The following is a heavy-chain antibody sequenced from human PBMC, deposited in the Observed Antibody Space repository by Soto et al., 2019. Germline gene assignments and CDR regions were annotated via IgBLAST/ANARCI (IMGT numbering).Heavy chain of an antibody. V-gene: IGHV2-5*02. CDR3: AHTPLYDFLGWFDP. CDR2: IYWDDGK. J-gene: IGHJ5*02. Sequence: QITLKESGPTLVKPTQTLTLTCSFSGFSLSTIGVGVGWIRQPPGKALEWLALIYWDDGKRYSPSLKTRLTITKDTSKNQVVLTMTDMDPVDTATYYCAHTPLYDFLGWFDPWGQGTLVTVSS. D-gene: IGHD3-3*01. CDR1: GFSLSTIGVG.